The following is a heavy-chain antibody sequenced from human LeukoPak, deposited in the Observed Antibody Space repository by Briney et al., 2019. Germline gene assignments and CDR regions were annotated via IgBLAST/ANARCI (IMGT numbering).Heavy chain of an antibody. CDR2: ISGSGGST. CDR3: APLSIPSGEVDY. V-gene: IGHV3-23*01. D-gene: IGHD2-21*01. J-gene: IGHJ4*02. CDR1: GFTFSNEG. Sequence: GASLRLSCAASGFTFSNEGMSWVRQAPGKGLEWVSSISGSGGSTYYADSVKCRFTISRDNSKNTLYLQMNTLRAEDTAVYYCAPLSIPSGEVDYWGQGTLVTVSS.